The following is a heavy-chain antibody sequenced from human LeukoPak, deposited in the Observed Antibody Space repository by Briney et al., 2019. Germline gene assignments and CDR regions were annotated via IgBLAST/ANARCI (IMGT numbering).Heavy chain of an antibody. Sequence: AASVKVSCKVSGYTLTELSMHWVRQAPGQGLEWMGWINPNSGGTNYAQKFQGRVTMTRDTSITTAYMELSRLRSDDTAVYYCARFLPDTADDYWGQGTLVTVSS. V-gene: IGHV1-2*02. J-gene: IGHJ4*02. CDR2: INPNSGGT. CDR1: GYTLTELS. CDR3: ARFLPDTADDY. D-gene: IGHD5-18*01.